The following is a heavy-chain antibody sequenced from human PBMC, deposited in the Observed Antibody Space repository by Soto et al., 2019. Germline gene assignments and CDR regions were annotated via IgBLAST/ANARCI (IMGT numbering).Heavy chain of an antibody. Sequence: QITLKESGPTLVNPPQTPTLTCTFSGFSLSTRAVGVAWIRQPPGKALEWLALIYGDDDKRYSPSLKSRLTINKDNSNNQVVLTKTSKEPVDTATYYCVPAVRYSSGWYNWYFDVWGRGTLDTDSS. CDR1: GFSLSTRAVG. V-gene: IGHV2-5*02. J-gene: IGHJ2*01. CDR3: VPAVRYSSGWYNWYFDV. D-gene: IGHD6-19*01. CDR2: IYGDDDK.